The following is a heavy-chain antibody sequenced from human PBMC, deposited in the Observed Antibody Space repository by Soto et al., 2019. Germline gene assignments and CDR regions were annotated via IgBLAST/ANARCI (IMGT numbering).Heavy chain of an antibody. D-gene: IGHD3-10*01. CDR2: ISAYNGNT. J-gene: IGHJ6*02. V-gene: IGHV1-18*01. CDR3: ARDLLVRGMYGMDV. CDR1: GYTFTSYG. Sequence: GASVTVSCKSSGYTFTSYGISWVRQAPGQGLEWMGWISAYNGNTNYAQKLQGRVTMTTDTSTSTAYMELRSLRSDDTAVYYCARDLLVRGMYGMDVWGQGTTVTVSS.